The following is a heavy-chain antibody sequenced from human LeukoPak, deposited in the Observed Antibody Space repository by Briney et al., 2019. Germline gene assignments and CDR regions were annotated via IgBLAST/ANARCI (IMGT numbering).Heavy chain of an antibody. CDR1: GFTFSSYA. CDR3: ARIPDLMIVVVINDY. J-gene: IGHJ4*02. V-gene: IGHV3-23*01. CDR2: ISGSGGST. Sequence: PGGSLRLSCAASGFTFSSYAMSWVRQAPGKGLEWVSAISGSGGSTYYADSVKGRFTISRDNSKNTLYLQMNSLRAEDTAVYYCARIPDLMIVVVINDYWGQGTLVTVSS. D-gene: IGHD3-22*01.